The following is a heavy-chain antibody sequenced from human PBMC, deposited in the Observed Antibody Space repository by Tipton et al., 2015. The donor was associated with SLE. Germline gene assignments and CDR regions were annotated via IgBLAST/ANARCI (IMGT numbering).Heavy chain of an antibody. CDR2: ITIKGNSYAT. J-gene: IGHJ6*02. V-gene: IGHV3-73*01. CDR1: GFRFTDSD. D-gene: IGHD3-3*01. CDR3: VRSLWNGYWARNMDV. Sequence: SLRLSCAASGFRFTDSDIHWVRQASGSGLEWVGRITIKGNSYATAYAASAKGRFTISRDDGKNTAYLQMNSLKTEDTAMYYCVRSLWNGYWARNMDVWGRGTTVTVSS.